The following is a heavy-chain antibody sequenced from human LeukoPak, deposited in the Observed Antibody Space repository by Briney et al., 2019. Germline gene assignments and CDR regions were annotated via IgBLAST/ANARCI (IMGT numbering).Heavy chain of an antibody. CDR1: GFTFSSYA. CDR2: ISGSGGST. Sequence: GGSLRLSCAASGFTFSSYAMSWVRQAPGKGLEWVSAISGSGGSTYYADSVKGRFTISRDNSKNTLYLQMNSLRAEVTAVYYCAKDSSLPTYYYDSSGYSPTCNFDYWGQGTLVTVSS. V-gene: IGHV3-23*01. J-gene: IGHJ4*02. D-gene: IGHD3-22*01. CDR3: AKDSSLPTYYYDSSGYSPTCNFDY.